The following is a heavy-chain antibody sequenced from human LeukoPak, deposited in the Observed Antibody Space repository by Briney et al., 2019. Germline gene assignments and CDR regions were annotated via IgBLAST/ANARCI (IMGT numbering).Heavy chain of an antibody. Sequence: GGSLRLSCAASGFTFSSYEMNRVRQAPGKGLEWVSYISSSGSTIYYADSVKGRFTISRDNAKNSLYLQMNSLRAEDTAVYYCARDRIAARRIGFDYWGQGTLVTVSS. D-gene: IGHD6-6*01. V-gene: IGHV3-48*03. CDR1: GFTFSSYE. CDR3: ARDRIAARRIGFDY. CDR2: ISSSGSTI. J-gene: IGHJ4*02.